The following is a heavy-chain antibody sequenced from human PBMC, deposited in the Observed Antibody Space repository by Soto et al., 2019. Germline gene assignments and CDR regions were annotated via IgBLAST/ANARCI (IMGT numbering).Heavy chain of an antibody. J-gene: IGHJ4*02. CDR2: MYYSGST. CDR3: VGAVATIRDFDY. V-gene: IGHV4-39*01. CDR1: GGSISSSSYY. Sequence: PSETLSLTCTVSGGSISSSSYYWGWIRQPPGKGLEWIGSMYYSGSTFYKPSLKSRVTISVDTSKTQFSLKLTSVTAADAAVYYCVGAVATIRDFDYWGQGTLVTVSS. D-gene: IGHD5-12*01.